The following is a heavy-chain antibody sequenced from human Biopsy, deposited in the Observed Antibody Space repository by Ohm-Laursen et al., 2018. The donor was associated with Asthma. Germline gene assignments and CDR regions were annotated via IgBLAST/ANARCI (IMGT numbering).Heavy chain of an antibody. Sequence: SVKVSCKASGYNFISFAIHWVRQAPGQRLEWMGWVNTGNGDTKYSQKFQGRVTVTRDTSASTAYMELRSLRSEDTATYYCARTYYDFLTGQVKDVFGVWGQGQWSPSLQ. CDR1: GYNFISFA. D-gene: IGHD3-9*01. V-gene: IGHV1-3*04. CDR3: ARTYYDFLTGQVKDVFGV. CDR2: VNTGNGDT. J-gene: IGHJ3*01.